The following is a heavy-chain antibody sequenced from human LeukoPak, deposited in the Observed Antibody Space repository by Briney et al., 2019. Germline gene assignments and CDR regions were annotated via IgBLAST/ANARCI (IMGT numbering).Heavy chain of an antibody. D-gene: IGHD6-13*01. CDR2: INPSGGST. CDR1: GCTFTDYY. V-gene: IGHV1-46*01. J-gene: IGHJ3*02. Sequence: ASVKVSCKASGCTFTDYYMHWVRQAPGQGLEWMGIINPSGGSTSYAQKFQGRVTMTRDTSTSTVYMELSSLRSEDTAVYYCARPGSSWYSDNVHAFDIWGQGTMVTVSS. CDR3: ARPGSSWYSDNVHAFDI.